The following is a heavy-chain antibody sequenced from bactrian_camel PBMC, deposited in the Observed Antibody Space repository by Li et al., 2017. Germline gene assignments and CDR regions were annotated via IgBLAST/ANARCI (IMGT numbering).Heavy chain of an antibody. D-gene: IGHD2*01. V-gene: IGHV3S60*01. J-gene: IGHJ4*01. CDR1: GYSYNRYC. Sequence: VQLVESGGGSVQSGGSLTLSCVASGYSYNRYCMGWFRQAPGKEREGVSYIHWRTGDTVYADSVKGRFTISQDNAKNTLYLQMNSLKPEDTAMYYCAASEADDIVVLTFPYDYKYWGQGTQVTVS. CDR2: IHWRTGDT. CDR3: AASEADDIVVLTFPYDYKY.